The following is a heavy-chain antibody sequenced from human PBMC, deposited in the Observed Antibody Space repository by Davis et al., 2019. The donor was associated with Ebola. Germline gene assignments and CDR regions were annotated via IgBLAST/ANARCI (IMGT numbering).Heavy chain of an antibody. CDR2: ISSSSSTI. CDR3: ARDLRSTVTKARGYGMDV. CDR1: GFTFSSYS. V-gene: IGHV3-48*01. J-gene: IGHJ6*02. D-gene: IGHD4-17*01. Sequence: GESLKISCAASGFTFSSYSMNWVRQAPGKGLEWVSYISSSSSTIYYADSVKGRFTISRDNSKNTLYLQMNSLRAEDTAVYYCARDLRSTVTKARGYGMDVWGQGTTVTVSS.